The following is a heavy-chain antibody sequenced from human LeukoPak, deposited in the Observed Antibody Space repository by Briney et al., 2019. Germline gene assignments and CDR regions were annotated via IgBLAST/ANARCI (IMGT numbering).Heavy chain of an antibody. V-gene: IGHV4-59*01. Sequence: SETLSLTCTVSGGSISSYYWSWIRQPPGKGLEWIGYIYYSGSTNYNPSLKSRVTISVDTSKNQFSLNLSSVTAGDTAVYYCARYGGLRGMDVWGQGTTVTVSS. CDR1: GGSISSYY. D-gene: IGHD4-23*01. CDR2: IYYSGST. J-gene: IGHJ6*02. CDR3: ARYGGLRGMDV.